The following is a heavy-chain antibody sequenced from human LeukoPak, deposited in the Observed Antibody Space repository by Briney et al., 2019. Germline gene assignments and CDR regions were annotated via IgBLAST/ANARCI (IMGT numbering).Heavy chain of an antibody. CDR3: ASQIYDTHYYYMDV. Sequence: GESLKISCQGSGYTFSNYWIGWLRQMPGKGLEWMGIIYPGDSDTRFSPSFQGQVTISADKSINTAYMQWSSLKASDTAIYYCASQIYDTHYYYMDVWGKGTTVTVSS. V-gene: IGHV5-51*01. J-gene: IGHJ6*03. CDR2: IYPGDSDT. CDR1: GYTFSNYW. D-gene: IGHD5/OR15-5a*01.